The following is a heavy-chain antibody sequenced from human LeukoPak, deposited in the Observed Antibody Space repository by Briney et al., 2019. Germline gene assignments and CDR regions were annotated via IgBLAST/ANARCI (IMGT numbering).Heavy chain of an antibody. V-gene: IGHV3-33*01. CDR3: ARNPVLVRGYYYYYGMDV. CDR1: GFTFSSYG. J-gene: IGHJ6*02. Sequence: PGRSLRLSCAASGFTFSSYGMHWVRQAPGKGLEWVAVIWYDGSNKYYADSVKGRFTISRDISKNTLYLQMNSLRAEDTAVYYCARNPVLVRGYYYYYGMDVWGQGTTVTVSS. CDR2: IWYDGSNK. D-gene: IGHD3-10*01.